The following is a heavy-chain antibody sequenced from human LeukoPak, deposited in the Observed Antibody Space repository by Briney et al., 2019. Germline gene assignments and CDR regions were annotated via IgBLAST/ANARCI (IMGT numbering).Heavy chain of an antibody. CDR3: AKDGNWARFEN. CDR2: IRYDGTNK. J-gene: IGHJ4*02. V-gene: IGHV3-30*02. Sequence: GGSLRLSCAGSGFTFSSYNMNWVRRAPGKGLEWVAFIRYDGTNKYYADSVKGRFTISRDNSKNTLYLQMNSPRAEDTAAYYCAKDGNWARFENWGQGTLVTVSS. CDR1: GFTFSSYN. D-gene: IGHD7-27*01.